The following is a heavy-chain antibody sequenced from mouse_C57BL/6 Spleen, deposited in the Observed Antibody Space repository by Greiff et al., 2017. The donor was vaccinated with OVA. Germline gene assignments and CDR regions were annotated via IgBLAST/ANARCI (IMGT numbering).Heavy chain of an antibody. CDR3: ARDIHYGSSYYWYFDV. D-gene: IGHD1-1*01. CDR1: GYSITSCYY. Sequence: VQLKESGPGLVKPSQSLSLTCSVTGYSITSCYYWNWIRQFPGNKLEWMGYISYDGSNNYNPSLKNRISITRDTSKNQFFLKLNSVTTEDTATYYCARDIHYGSSYYWYFDVWGTGTTVTVSS. J-gene: IGHJ1*03. CDR2: ISYDGSN. V-gene: IGHV3-6*01.